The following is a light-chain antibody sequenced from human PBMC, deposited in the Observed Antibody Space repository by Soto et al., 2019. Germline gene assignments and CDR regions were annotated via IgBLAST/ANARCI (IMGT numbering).Light chain of an antibody. Sequence: IVLTQSPGTLSLSPGERYTLSCMAIQIVSSSYLAWYQQKPGQAPRLLIYGAYSRATGITDRFSGSGSGTDFTLTISRLEPEDFAVYYCQPYGSSPLTVGGETRLEIK. CDR1: QIVSSSY. CDR2: GAY. J-gene: IGKJ5*01. CDR3: QPYGSSPLT. V-gene: IGKV3-20*01.